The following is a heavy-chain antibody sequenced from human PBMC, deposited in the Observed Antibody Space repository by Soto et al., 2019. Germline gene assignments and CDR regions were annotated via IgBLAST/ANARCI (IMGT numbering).Heavy chain of an antibody. V-gene: IGHV4-34*01. D-gene: IGHD2-21*02. J-gene: IGHJ6*02. CDR1: GGSFSGFY. Sequence: SETLSLTCAVSGGSFSGFYWTWIRQPPGEGLEWIGEINHSGTTNFNPSLRCRLTISLDSSKKHFSLKLTSMTAADAAVYYCARADRTLVTSYGLDVWGQGTTVTVSS. CDR2: INHSGTT. CDR3: ARADRTLVTSYGLDV.